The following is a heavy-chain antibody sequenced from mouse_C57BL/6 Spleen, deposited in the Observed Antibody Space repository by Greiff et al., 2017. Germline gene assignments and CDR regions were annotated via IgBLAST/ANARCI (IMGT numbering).Heavy chain of an antibody. J-gene: IGHJ2*01. CDR1: GYTFTDYE. Sequence: VQLVESGAELVRPGASVTLSCKASGYTFTDYEMHWVKQTPVHGLEWIGAIDPETGGTAYNQKFKGKAILTADKSSSTAYMELRSLTSEDSAVYYCTRDQGDGNWGQGTTLTVSS. CDR3: TRDQGDGN. CDR2: IDPETGGT. V-gene: IGHV1-15*01. D-gene: IGHD2-1*01.